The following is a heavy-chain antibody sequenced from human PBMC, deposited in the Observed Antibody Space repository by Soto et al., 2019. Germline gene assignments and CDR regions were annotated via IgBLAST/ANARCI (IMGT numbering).Heavy chain of an antibody. CDR2: IRHDGITK. J-gene: IGHJ4*02. CDR1: GLTFSTQG. D-gene: IGHD3-22*01. Sequence: QMLLVESGGGVVQPGVSLRLSCAASGLTFSTQGMHWARQAPGKGLEWVAVIRHDGITKHYADSVKGRFTISRDNSKNTLFLQMDSLRVEDTATYYCARNPSGVDLASMKDWGRGTLVTVSS. V-gene: IGHV3-33*01. CDR3: ARNPSGVDLASMKD.